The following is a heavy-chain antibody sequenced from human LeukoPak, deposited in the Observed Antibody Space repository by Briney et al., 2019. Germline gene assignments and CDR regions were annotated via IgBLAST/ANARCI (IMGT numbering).Heavy chain of an antibody. CDR2: IHTGGTT. V-gene: IGHV3-53*01. CDR1: GFDVSFNY. J-gene: IGHJ4*02. D-gene: IGHD5-12*01. CDR3: AKQYGLRGDY. Sequence: GGSLRLSCAASGFDVSFNYVGWVRQAPGKGLEWVSVIHTGGTTHYADSVKGRFTISRDNSKNTLYLQMNSLRAEDTAVYYCAKQYGLRGDYWGQGTLVTVSS.